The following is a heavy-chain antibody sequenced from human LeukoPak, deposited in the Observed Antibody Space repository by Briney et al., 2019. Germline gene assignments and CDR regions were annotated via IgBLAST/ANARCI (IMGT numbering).Heavy chain of an antibody. V-gene: IGHV4-59*01. CDR2: IYSSGST. Sequence: PSETLSLTCTVSGGSISGYYWSWIRQPPGKGLEWIGHIYSSGSTKYNPSLKSRVTISVDTSKNQFSLKLSSMTAADTAVYYCARNYDSSGYTAFGYWGRGTLLTVSS. J-gene: IGHJ4*02. CDR3: ARNYDSSGYTAFGY. D-gene: IGHD3-22*01. CDR1: GGSISGYY.